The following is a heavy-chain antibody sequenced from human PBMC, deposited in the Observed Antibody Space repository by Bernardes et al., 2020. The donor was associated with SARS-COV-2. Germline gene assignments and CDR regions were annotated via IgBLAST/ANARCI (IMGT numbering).Heavy chain of an antibody. CDR2: IIWRSGTI. D-gene: IGHD3-22*01. CDR1: GFIINDYA. J-gene: IGHJ6*02. Sequence: GGSLRLSCVASGFIINDYALHWVRQVPGKGLEWVSSIIWRSGTIPYADSVRGRFTISRDNGKNSVYLQISSLRAEDTAIYFCAKVIGPQHYDKSDLWDYNGMDVWGQGTTVTVSS. V-gene: IGHV3-9*01. CDR3: AKVIGPQHYDKSDLWDYNGMDV.